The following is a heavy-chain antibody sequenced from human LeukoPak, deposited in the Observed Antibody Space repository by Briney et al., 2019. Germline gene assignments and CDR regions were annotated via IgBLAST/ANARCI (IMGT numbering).Heavy chain of an antibody. CDR1: GGSIRSNE. Sequence: SETLSLTCTVSGGSIRSNEWIWIRQPPGKALEGIGFVYYSGSTNYNPPLNSRVTISVATSKNQFSLKLSSVTAADTAVYYCARVENYGSGVLGHWGQGTLVAVSS. CDR3: ARVENYGSGVLGH. J-gene: IGHJ4*02. V-gene: IGHV4-59*13. D-gene: IGHD3-10*01. CDR2: VYYSGST.